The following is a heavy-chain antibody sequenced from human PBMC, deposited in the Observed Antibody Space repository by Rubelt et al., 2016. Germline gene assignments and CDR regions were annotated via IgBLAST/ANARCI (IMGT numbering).Heavy chain of an antibody. CDR1: GFTFSGYA. Sequence: GGGLVQPGGSLRLSCAASGFTFSGYAMSWVRQAPGKGLEWVSAISGSGGSTYYADSVKGRFTISRDNPKNTLYLQMNSLRAEDTAVYYCAKDQGSTCYSGIDYWGQGTLVTVSS. D-gene: IGHD2-21*02. J-gene: IGHJ4*02. CDR3: AKDQGSTCYSGIDY. CDR2: ISGSGGST. V-gene: IGHV3-23*01.